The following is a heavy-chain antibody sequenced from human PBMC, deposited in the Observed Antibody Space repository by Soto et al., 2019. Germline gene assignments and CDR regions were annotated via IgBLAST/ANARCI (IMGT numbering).Heavy chain of an antibody. D-gene: IGHD2-21*01. CDR3: SRGFYANTSYPRFDF. J-gene: IGHJ4*02. V-gene: IGHV3-49*03. Sequence: GGSLRLSCTGSGFTFGDYAVSWFRQAPGKGLECVGFIRSKAYGETTDYAASVKGRFTISRDDSRTIAYLRMNSLKTEDTATYYCSRGFYANTSYPRFDFWSQGTLVTVSS. CDR1: GFTFGDYA. CDR2: IRSKAYGETT.